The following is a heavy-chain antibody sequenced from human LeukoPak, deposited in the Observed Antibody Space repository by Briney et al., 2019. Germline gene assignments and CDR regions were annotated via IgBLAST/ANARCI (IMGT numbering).Heavy chain of an antibody. D-gene: IGHD3-3*01. Sequence: GGSLRLSCAASGFTVSSNYMSWVRQAPGKGLEWVSAISGSGGSTYYADSVKGRFTISRDNSKNTLYLQMNSLRAEDTAVYYCAKDRLYYDFWSGFDYWGQGTLVTVSS. V-gene: IGHV3-23*01. CDR1: GFTVSSNY. J-gene: IGHJ4*02. CDR3: AKDRLYYDFWSGFDY. CDR2: ISGSGGST.